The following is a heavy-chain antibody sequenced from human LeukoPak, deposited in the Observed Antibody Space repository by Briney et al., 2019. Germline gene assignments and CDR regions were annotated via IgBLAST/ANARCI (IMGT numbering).Heavy chain of an antibody. V-gene: IGHV4-4*07. CDR1: GGSISSYY. Sequence: SETLSLTCTVSGGSISSYYWSWIRQPAGKGLEWIGRIYTSGSTNYNPSLKSRVTMSVDTSKNQFSLKLSSVTAADTAVYYCARDANVRDAYYYYMDVWGKGTTVTVSS. D-gene: IGHD2/OR15-2a*01. CDR2: IYTSGST. J-gene: IGHJ6*03. CDR3: ARDANVRDAYYYYMDV.